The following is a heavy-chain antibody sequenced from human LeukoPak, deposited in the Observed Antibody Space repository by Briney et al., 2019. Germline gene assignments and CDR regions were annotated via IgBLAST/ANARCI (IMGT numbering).Heavy chain of an antibody. V-gene: IGHV1-8*03. CDR3: VRGDRNYDILTGYSKSWFDP. CDR1: GYTFTNYD. J-gene: IGHJ5*02. CDR2: VNPYSGNT. Sequence: RWASVKVSCKASGYTFTNYDINWVRQATGQGLEWVGWVNPYSGNTGYAQKFQGRVTITRNTAISTAYMELSSLTSEDTAVYYCVRGDRNYDILTGYSKSWFDPWGQGTLVTVSS. D-gene: IGHD3-9*01.